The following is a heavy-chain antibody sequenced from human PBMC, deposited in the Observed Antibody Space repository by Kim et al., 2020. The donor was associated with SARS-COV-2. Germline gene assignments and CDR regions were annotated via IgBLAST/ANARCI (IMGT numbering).Heavy chain of an antibody. V-gene: IGHV3-21*01. D-gene: IGHD6-13*01. Sequence: GGSLRLSCAASGFTFSSYSMNWVRQAPGKGLEWVSSISSSSSYIYYADSVKGRFTISRDNAKNSLYLQMNSLRAEDTAVYYCARDYSSSWSHNWFDPWGQGTLVTVSS. J-gene: IGHJ5*02. CDR3: ARDYSSSWSHNWFDP. CDR1: GFTFSSYS. CDR2: ISSSSSYI.